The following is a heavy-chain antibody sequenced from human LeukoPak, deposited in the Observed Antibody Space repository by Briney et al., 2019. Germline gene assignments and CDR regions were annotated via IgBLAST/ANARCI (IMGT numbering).Heavy chain of an antibody. CDR3: PTGIYDSSGYYDY. J-gene: IGHJ4*02. CDR1: GFTFSSYA. D-gene: IGHD3-22*01. V-gene: IGHV3-30-3*01. Sequence: GGSLRLSCAASGFTFSSYAMHWVRQALGKGLEWVAVISYDGSNKYYADSVKGRFTISRDNSKNTLYLQMNSLRAEDTAVYYCPTGIYDSSGYYDYWGQGTLVTVSS. CDR2: ISYDGSNK.